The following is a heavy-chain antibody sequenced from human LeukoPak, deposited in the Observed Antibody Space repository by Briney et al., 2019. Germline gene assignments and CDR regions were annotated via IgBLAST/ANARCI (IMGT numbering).Heavy chain of an antibody. CDR2: IKQDGSEK. D-gene: IGHD2-2*01. CDR3: ARDEGYCSSTSCYLLDY. CDR1: GFTFSSYW. J-gene: IGHJ4*02. Sequence: GGSLRLSCAASGFTFSSYWMSWVRQAPGKGLEWVSNIKQDGSEKYYVDSVKGRFTISRDNAKNSLYLQMNSLRAEETAVYYCARDEGYCSSTSCYLLDYWGQGTQVSVSS. V-gene: IGHV3-7*01.